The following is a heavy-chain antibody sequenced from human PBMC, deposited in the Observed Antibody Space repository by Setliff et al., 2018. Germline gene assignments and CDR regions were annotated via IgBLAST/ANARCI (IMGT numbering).Heavy chain of an antibody. Sequence: AASVKVSCKASGDTFSSYGISWVRQAPGQGLEWMGGTIPMFGSTSYAQKFQGRVTIITDESTTTAYMELSSLGSEDTAVYYCVREGVDTRSSTDYRYYMDVWGKGTTVTVS. J-gene: IGHJ6*03. CDR1: GDTFSSYG. CDR2: TIPMFGST. D-gene: IGHD5-18*01. V-gene: IGHV1-69*05. CDR3: VREGVDTRSSTDYRYYMDV.